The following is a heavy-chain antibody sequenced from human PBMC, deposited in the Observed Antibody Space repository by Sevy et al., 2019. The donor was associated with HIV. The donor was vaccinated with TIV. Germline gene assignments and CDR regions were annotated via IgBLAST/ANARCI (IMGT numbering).Heavy chain of an antibody. CDR3: ARDRGYCSGGSCYIQQ. J-gene: IGHJ1*01. CDR1: GYTFTTNG. Sequence: ASVKVSCRDSGYTFTTNGIAWVRQAPGQGLEWMGWINTNNGNGNYAQKYQGRVTMTTDTSTSTGYMELRSLRSDDTAIYYCARDRGYCSGGSCYIQQWGQGTLVTVSS. D-gene: IGHD2-15*01. V-gene: IGHV1-18*01. CDR2: INTNNGNG.